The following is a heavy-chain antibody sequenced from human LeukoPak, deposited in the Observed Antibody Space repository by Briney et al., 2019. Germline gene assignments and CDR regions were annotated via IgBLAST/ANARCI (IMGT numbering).Heavy chain of an antibody. V-gene: IGHV3-74*01. CDR1: GFTFSRHW. CDR3: ASDSSGWFTLDY. J-gene: IGHJ4*02. D-gene: IGHD6-19*01. CDR2: LNSDGSGA. Sequence: GGSLRLSCAASGFTFSRHWMHWVRQAPGKGLVWISRLNSDGSGANYADFVKGRFTISRDNAKNTLYLQMNSLRAEDTAVYYCASDSSGWFTLDYWGQGTLVTVSS.